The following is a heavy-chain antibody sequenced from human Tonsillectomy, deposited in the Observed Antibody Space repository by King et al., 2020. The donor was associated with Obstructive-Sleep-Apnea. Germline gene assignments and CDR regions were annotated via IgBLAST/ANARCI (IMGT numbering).Heavy chain of an antibody. CDR3: AKGEWSSRSIDY. CDR1: GFSFSTRD. CDR2: ISWNERDQ. D-gene: IGHD6-13*01. Sequence: VQLVESGGGVVQPGTSLRLSCAASGFSFSTRDIHWVRQAPGKGLEWVALISWNERDQYYADSVKGRFTISRDNSKNTLYLEMNGLRAEDTAAYYCAKGEWSSRSIDYWGQGTLVTVSS. J-gene: IGHJ4*02. V-gene: IGHV3-30*18.